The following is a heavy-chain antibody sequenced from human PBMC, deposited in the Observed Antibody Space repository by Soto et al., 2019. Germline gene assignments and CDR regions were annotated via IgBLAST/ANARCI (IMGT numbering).Heavy chain of an antibody. J-gene: IGHJ4*02. CDR2: IYYSGST. V-gene: IGHV4-59*08. Sequence: PSETLSLTCTVSGGSISSYYWSWIRQPPGKGLEWIGYIYYSGSTNCNPSLKSRVAISVDTSKNQFSLKLSSVTAADTAVYYCARRYGDCFDYWGQGTLVTVSS. CDR3: ARRYGDCFDY. CDR1: GGSISSYY. D-gene: IGHD4-17*01.